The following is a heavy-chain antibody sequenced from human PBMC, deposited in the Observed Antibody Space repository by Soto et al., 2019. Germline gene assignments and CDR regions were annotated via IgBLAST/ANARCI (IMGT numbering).Heavy chain of an antibody. CDR1: GFTFNNYW. Sequence: EVQLVESGGGFVQPGGSLRLSCAASGFTFNNYWMSWVRQAPGKGLEWVANIQQDGSEKHYVDSVKGRYTISRDNAKNSLYLQMNSLRAEDTAVYYCAKNNRYCSSTNCFVFDYWGQGTLVTVSS. CDR2: IQQDGSEK. CDR3: AKNNRYCSSTNCFVFDY. D-gene: IGHD2-2*01. J-gene: IGHJ4*02. V-gene: IGHV3-7*01.